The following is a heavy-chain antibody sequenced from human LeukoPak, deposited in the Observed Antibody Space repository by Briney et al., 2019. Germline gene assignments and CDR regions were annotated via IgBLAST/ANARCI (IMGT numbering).Heavy chain of an antibody. CDR2: ISAYNGNT. CDR1: GYTFTSYG. Sequence: GASVKVSCKASGYTFTSYGISWVRQAPGQGLEWMGWISAYNGNTNYAQKLQGRVTMTTDTSTSTAYMELRSLRSDDTAVYYCARDGQLRYFDWLFDYWGQGTLVTVSS. D-gene: IGHD3-9*01. CDR3: ARDGQLRYFDWLFDY. J-gene: IGHJ4*02. V-gene: IGHV1-18*01.